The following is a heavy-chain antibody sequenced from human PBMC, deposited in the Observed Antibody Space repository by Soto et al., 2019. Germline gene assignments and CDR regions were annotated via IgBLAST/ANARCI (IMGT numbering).Heavy chain of an antibody. V-gene: IGHV4-4*02. CDR3: ARDSASSGVFT. J-gene: IGHJ3*01. CDR1: GGSISSSNW. CDR2: ISRSGTT. D-gene: IGHD6-19*01. Sequence: QVQLQESGPGLVKPSGTLSLTCAVTGGSISSSNWWTWVRQPPGEGLEWVGEISRSGTTNYKPSLKSRVSISVDKSRNEFSLNLGSVTAAXTXXXYCARDSASSGVFTWGQGTMVTVSS.